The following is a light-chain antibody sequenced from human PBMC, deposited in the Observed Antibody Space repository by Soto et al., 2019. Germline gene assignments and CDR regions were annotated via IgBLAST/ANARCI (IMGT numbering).Light chain of an antibody. V-gene: IGLV1-40*01. CDR2: GNS. CDR3: QSYDSSLSGWV. CDR1: SSNIGAGYD. J-gene: IGLJ3*02. Sequence: QPVLTQPPSVSGAPGQRVTISCTGSSSNIGAGYDVHWYQQLPGTAPKRLIYGNSNRPSGVPDRFSGSKSGTSASLAITGLQAENEADYYCQSYDSSLSGWVFGGGTKVTVL.